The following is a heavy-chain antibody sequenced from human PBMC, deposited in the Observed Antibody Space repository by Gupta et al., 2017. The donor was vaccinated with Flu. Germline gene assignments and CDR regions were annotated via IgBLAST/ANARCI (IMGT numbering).Heavy chain of an antibody. J-gene: IGHJ3*02. D-gene: IGHD3-22*01. CDR2: IYTSGST. Sequence: QVQLQESGPGLVKPSQTLSLTCTVSGGSISSGSYYWSWIRQPAGKGLEWIGRIYTSGSTNYNPSLKSRVTISVDTSKNQFSLKLSSVTAADTAVYYCARQPYYYDSSGYPPLDIWGQGTMVTVSS. V-gene: IGHV4-61*02. CDR1: GGSISSGSYY. CDR3: ARQPYYYDSSGYPPLDI.